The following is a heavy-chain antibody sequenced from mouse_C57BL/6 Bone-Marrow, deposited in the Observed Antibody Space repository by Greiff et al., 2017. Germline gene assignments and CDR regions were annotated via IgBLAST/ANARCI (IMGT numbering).Heavy chain of an antibody. V-gene: IGHV1-81*01. D-gene: IGHD1-1*01. J-gene: IGHJ2*01. Sequence: QVQLKQSGAELARPGASVKLSCKASGYTFTSYGISWVKQRTGQGLEWIGEIYPRSGNTNYNEKFKGKATLSSDTSSSTAYMALRSLSSEDSAVYVCARERVIGSSPYYFDYWGPGTTLTVSS. CDR3: ARERVIGSSPYYFDY. CDR1: GYTFTSYG. CDR2: IYPRSGNT.